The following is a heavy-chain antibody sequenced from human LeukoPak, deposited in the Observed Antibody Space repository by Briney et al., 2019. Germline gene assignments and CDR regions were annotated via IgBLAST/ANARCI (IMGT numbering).Heavy chain of an antibody. V-gene: IGHV1-69*05. CDR3: ARDYGDHRVDY. CDR1: GGTFSSYA. D-gene: IGHD4-17*01. Sequence: SVEVSCKASGGTFSSYAISWVRQAPGQGLEWMGGIIPIFGTANYAQKFQGRVTITTDESTSTAYMKLSSLRSEDTAVYYCARDYGDHRVDYWGQGTLVTVSS. CDR2: IIPIFGTA. J-gene: IGHJ4*02.